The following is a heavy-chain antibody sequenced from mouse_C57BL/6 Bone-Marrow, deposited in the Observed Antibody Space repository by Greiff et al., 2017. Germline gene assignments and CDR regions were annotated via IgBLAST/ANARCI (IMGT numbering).Heavy chain of an antibody. V-gene: IGHV1-61*01. J-gene: IGHJ4*01. CDR3: ARTSITTVAYAMDY. D-gene: IGHD1-1*01. CDR2: IYPSDSET. CDR1: GYTFTSYW. Sequence: VQLQQPGAELVRPGSSVKLSCKASGYTFTSYWMDWVKQRPGQGLEWIGNIYPSDSETHYNQKFKDKATLTVYKSSSTAYMQLSSLTSEESAVYYCARTSITTVAYAMDYWGQGTSVTVSS.